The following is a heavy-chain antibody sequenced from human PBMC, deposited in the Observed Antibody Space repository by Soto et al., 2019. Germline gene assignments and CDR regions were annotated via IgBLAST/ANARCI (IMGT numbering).Heavy chain of an antibody. V-gene: IGHV5-51*01. D-gene: IGHD3-10*01. CDR2: IYPGDSDT. J-gene: IGHJ4*02. CDR3: ARKFAPEFFDS. Sequence: DSLKISCKGSGYTFSTYWIAWVRQMPGKGLEWMGIIYPGDSDTKYSPAFQGQVTISADKSINTAYLQWTSLEASDTAMYYCARKFAPEFFDSWGQGTLVIVSS. CDR1: GYTFSTYW.